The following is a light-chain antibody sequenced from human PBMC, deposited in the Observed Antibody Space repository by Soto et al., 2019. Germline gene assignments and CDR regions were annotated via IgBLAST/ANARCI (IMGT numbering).Light chain of an antibody. CDR1: QSVSSSY. CDR2: GAS. J-gene: IGKJ5*01. Sequence: IGLKQSPGAVSLSTGERATLSCRASQSVSSSYLAWYQQKPGQAPRLLIYGASSRATGIPDRFSGSGSGTDFTLTISRLEPEDFAVYYCQQSTKWPPSNTFGQGTRLEIK. CDR3: QQSTKWPPSNT. V-gene: IGKV3D-20*02.